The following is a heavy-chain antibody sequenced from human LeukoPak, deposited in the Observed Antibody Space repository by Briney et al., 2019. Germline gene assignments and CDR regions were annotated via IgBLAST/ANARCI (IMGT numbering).Heavy chain of an antibody. Sequence: GGSLRLSCVASGFTFSSYGMSWVRQAPGKGLEWVSSISSSSSYIYYADSVKGRFTISRDNAKNSLYLQMNSLRAEDTAVYYCARELTMIVVVSYYFDYWGQGTLVTVSS. CDR3: ARELTMIVVVSYYFDY. V-gene: IGHV3-21*01. J-gene: IGHJ4*02. CDR2: ISSSSSYI. CDR1: GFTFSSYG. D-gene: IGHD3-22*01.